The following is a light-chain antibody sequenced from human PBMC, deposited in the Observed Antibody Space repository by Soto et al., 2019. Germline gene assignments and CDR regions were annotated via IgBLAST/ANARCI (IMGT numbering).Light chain of an antibody. CDR1: SSNVGSYT. CDR2: SGN. CDR3: AAWDDSLNGVV. J-gene: IGLJ2*01. Sequence: QSVLTQPPSASGTPGQRVTISCSGSSSNVGSYTVYWYQQLPGTAPKVLIYSGNRRPSGVPARFSGSKSGTSASLAISGLQSEDEADYSCAAWDDSLNGVVFGGGTKLTVL. V-gene: IGLV1-44*01.